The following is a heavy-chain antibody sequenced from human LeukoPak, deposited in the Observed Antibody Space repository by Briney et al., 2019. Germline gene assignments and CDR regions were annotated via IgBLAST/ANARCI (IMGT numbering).Heavy chain of an antibody. CDR2: IKEDGSEK. V-gene: IGHV3-7*01. J-gene: IGHJ4*02. CDR1: GFTFSSYW. D-gene: IGHD6-19*01. Sequence: GGSLRLSCAASGFTFSSYWMTWVRQAPGKGLEWVANIKEDGSEKYHVDSLKGRFTISRDNAKNSLYLQMNSPRAEDTAMYYCARAGSGRFEDWGQGTLVTVSS. CDR3: ARAGSGRFED.